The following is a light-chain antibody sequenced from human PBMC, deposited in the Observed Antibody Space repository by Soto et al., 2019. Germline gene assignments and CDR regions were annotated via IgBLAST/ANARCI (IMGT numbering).Light chain of an antibody. CDR1: QSVSSN. V-gene: IGKV3D-15*01. J-gene: IGKJ3*01. Sequence: EIVITQSPATLSVSPGERATLSCRASQSVSSNLAWYQQKPGQAPRLLIYGASTRATGIPARFSGSGSGTEFTLTISSLEPEDFAIYYCQQHSNFFGPGTKVDIK. CDR3: QQHSNF. CDR2: GAS.